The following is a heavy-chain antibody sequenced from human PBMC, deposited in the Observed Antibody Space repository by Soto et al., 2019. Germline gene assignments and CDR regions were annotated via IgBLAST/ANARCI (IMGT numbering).Heavy chain of an antibody. J-gene: IGHJ4*02. Sequence: QEQLVQSGAEVKKSGSSVKVSCKASGGLFSSYAVSWVRQAPGQGLEWMGGIIPVFGTTYYAQKFQGRVTITADESTNTAYMELSSLRSDDTALYYCARGGSGYVWFNEFWVQGTLVSVSS. CDR3: ARGGSGYVWFNEF. D-gene: IGHD3-22*01. CDR1: GGLFSSYA. CDR2: IIPVFGTT. V-gene: IGHV1-69*01.